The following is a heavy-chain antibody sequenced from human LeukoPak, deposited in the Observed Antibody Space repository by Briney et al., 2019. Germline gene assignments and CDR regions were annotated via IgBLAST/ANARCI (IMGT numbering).Heavy chain of an antibody. CDR3: ARDRSTYYYDSSGLY. CDR2: ISYDGSNK. V-gene: IGHV3-30*04. J-gene: IGHJ4*02. CDR1: GFTFSSYA. D-gene: IGHD3-22*01. Sequence: GGSLRLSCAASGFTFSSYAMHWVRQAPGKGLEWVAVISYDGSNKYYADSVKGRFTISRDNSKNTLYLQMNSLRAEDTAVYYCARDRSTYYYDSSGLYWGQGTLVTVSS.